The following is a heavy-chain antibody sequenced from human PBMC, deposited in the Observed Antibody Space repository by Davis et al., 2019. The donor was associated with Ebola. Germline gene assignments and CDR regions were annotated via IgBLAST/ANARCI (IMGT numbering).Heavy chain of an antibody. CDR2: INPNTGGT. V-gene: IGHV1-2*04. Sequence: ASVKVSCKASGYIFIHYYLHWVRQAPGRGLQWMGRINPNTGGTDYAQDFQGWVTMTRDTSASTAYMELSSLRSEDTAVYYCARMLWSGYYFDYWGQGTMVTVSS. D-gene: IGHD3-10*02. CDR3: ARMLWSGYYFDY. CDR1: GYIFIHYY. J-gene: IGHJ4*03.